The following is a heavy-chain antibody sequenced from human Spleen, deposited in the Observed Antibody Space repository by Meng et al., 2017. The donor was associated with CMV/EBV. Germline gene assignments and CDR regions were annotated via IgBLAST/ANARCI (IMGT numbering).Heavy chain of an antibody. J-gene: IGHJ4*02. V-gene: IGHV3-21*01. CDR1: GFTFSSYS. D-gene: IGHD6-19*01. CDR3: ARGISSYSSGWYYFDY. CDR2: ISSSSSYI. Sequence: GFTFSSYSMNWVRQAPGKGLEWVSSISSSSSYIYYADSVKGRFTISRDNAKNSLYLQMNSLRAEDTAVYYCARGISSYSSGWYYFDYWGQGTLVTVSS.